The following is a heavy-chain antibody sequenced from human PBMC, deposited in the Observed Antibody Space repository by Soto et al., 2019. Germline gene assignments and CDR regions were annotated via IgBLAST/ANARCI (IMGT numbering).Heavy chain of an antibody. J-gene: IGHJ4*02. CDR1: GYTLSNNYG. Sequence: QVQLVQSGAEVKNPGASVKVSCRASGYTLSNNYGISWVRQAPGPGLEWMGWINSYNGVTNNARKFQDRVTLTTDASTTTAYMELRSLRSDDTAIYYCARDRQNYGSLDYWGQGTLVTVSS. CDR3: ARDRQNYGSLDY. D-gene: IGHD4-17*01. V-gene: IGHV1-18*01. CDR2: INSYNGVT.